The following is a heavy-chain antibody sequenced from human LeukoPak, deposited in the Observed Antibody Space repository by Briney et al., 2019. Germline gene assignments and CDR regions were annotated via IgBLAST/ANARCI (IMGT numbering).Heavy chain of an antibody. J-gene: IGHJ3*01. V-gene: IGHV4-39*01. CDR2: IYYSGNT. Sequence: PSETLSLTCTVSGGSVTDYYWGWIRQPPGKGLEWIGSIYYSGNTYYNPSLKSRVTISVDTSKNQFSLNLSSVIATDTAVYYCARSPRVATILGPAYVFDLWGQGTLVPVSS. CDR3: ARSPRVATILGPAYVFDL. CDR1: GGSVTDYY. D-gene: IGHD5-12*01.